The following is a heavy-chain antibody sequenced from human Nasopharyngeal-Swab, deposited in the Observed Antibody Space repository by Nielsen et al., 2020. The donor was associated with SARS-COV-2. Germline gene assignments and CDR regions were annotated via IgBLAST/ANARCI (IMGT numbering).Heavy chain of an antibody. CDR2: IRSKGNNYAT. D-gene: IGHD2-15*01. Sequence: GGSLRLSCAASGFTFSSYAIHWVRQASGKGLEWVGRIRSKGNNYATAYAASVKGRFTIFRDDPTNTAFLQMNSLKTEDTAVYYCTRCGGGCYSGRDYWGQGTLVTVSS. V-gene: IGHV3-73*01. CDR1: GFTFSSYA. J-gene: IGHJ4*02. CDR3: TRCGGGCYSGRDY.